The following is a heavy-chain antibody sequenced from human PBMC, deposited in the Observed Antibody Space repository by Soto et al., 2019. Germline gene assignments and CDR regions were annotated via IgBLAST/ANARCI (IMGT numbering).Heavy chain of an antibody. Sequence: GGSLRLSCAASGFTFSSYAMSWVRQAPGKGLEWVSAISGSGGSTYYADSVKGRFTVSRDNSKDTLYVQMNSLRAEDTAVYYCAKANPPPRGYSGYGSWYYYYMDVWGKGTTVTVSS. J-gene: IGHJ6*03. V-gene: IGHV3-23*01. CDR2: ISGSGGST. CDR1: GFTFSSYA. D-gene: IGHD5-12*01. CDR3: AKANPPPRGYSGYGSWYYYYMDV.